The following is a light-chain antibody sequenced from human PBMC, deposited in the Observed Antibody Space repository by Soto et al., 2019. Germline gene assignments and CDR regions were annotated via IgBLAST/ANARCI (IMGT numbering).Light chain of an antibody. J-gene: IGKJ5*01. CDR2: DAS. Sequence: IVLTQSPATMSLSPGERATLSCGASERVSSSYVAWYQMKAGLAPRLLIHDASTRASGIPDRFSGSGSGTDFTLTISSLEPEDFAVYYCQQRSNWPITFGQGTRLEIK. V-gene: IGKV3-11*01. CDR1: ERVSSSY. CDR3: QQRSNWPIT.